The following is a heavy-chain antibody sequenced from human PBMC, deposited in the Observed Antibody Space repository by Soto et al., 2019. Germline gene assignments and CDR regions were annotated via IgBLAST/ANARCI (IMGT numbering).Heavy chain of an antibody. Sequence: EVQLLESGGGLVQPGGSLRLSCAASGFTFSSYAMSWVRQAPGKGLEWVSAISGSGGSTYYADSVKGRFTISRDNSKNALYLQMISLRAEDTAVYYCAKGAPTYYDFWSGYYPYFDYWGQGTLVTVSS. CDR2: ISGSGGST. D-gene: IGHD3-3*01. V-gene: IGHV3-23*01. CDR3: AKGAPTYYDFWSGYYPYFDY. J-gene: IGHJ4*02. CDR1: GFTFSSYA.